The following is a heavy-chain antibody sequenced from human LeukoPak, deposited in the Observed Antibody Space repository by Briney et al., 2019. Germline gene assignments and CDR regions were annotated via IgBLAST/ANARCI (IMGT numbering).Heavy chain of an antibody. D-gene: IGHD1-26*01. Sequence: GGSLRLSCAASGFTFSGSAMHWVRQAPGQGLEWMGWINPNSVGTNYAQKFQGRVTMTRDTSISTAYMELRGLRSDDTAVYYCARDHLSRELLYGMDVWGQGTTVTVSS. CDR3: ARDHLSRELLYGMDV. CDR1: GFTFSGSA. CDR2: INPNSVGT. J-gene: IGHJ6*02. V-gene: IGHV1-2*02.